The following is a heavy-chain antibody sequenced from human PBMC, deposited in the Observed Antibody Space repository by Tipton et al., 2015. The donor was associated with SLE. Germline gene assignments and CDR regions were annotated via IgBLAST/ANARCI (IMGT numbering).Heavy chain of an antibody. J-gene: IGHJ4*02. CDR2: IRYDGSNK. D-gene: IGHD4-17*01. CDR1: GFTFSGYG. CDR3: AKDPPHITSTVTQDY. V-gene: IGHV3-30*02. Sequence: SLRLSCAASGFTFSGYGMHWVRQAPGKGLEWVAFIRYDGSNKYYADSVKGRFTISRDNSKNTLYLQMNSLRAEDTAVYYCAKDPPHITSTVTQDYWGQGTLVTVSS.